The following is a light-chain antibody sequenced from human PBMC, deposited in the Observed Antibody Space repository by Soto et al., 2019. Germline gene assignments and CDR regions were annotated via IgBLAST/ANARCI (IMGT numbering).Light chain of an antibody. J-gene: IGLJ1*01. Sequence: ALTQPRSVSGSPGQSVTISCTGTSSDDGAYHFVSWFQHHTGKVPIIMIYDVFKRPSWVFDRFSGSNSGKTASLTLSGLQADDEADYISCSYVGGKILIFGTGT. CDR2: DVF. V-gene: IGLV2-11*01. CDR1: SSDDGAYHF. CDR3: CSYVGGKILI.